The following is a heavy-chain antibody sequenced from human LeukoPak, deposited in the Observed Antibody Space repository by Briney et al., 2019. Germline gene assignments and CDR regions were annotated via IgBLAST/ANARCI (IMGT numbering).Heavy chain of an antibody. V-gene: IGHV3-7*01. CDR2: IKQDGSEK. CDR1: GFTFSSYW. D-gene: IGHD3-9*01. CDR3: ARDGRYFDWLLFPNYFDY. Sequence: GGSLRLSCAASGFTFSSYWMSWVRQAPGKGLEWVANIKQDGSEKYYVDSVKGRFTISRDNAKNSLYLQMNSLRAEDTAVYYCARDGRYFDWLLFPNYFDYWGQGTLVTVSS. J-gene: IGHJ4*02.